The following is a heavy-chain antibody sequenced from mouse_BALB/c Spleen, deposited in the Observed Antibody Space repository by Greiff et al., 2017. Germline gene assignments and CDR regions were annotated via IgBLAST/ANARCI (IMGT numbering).Heavy chain of an antibody. J-gene: IGHJ2*01. CDR3: NYYGSSYFDY. V-gene: IGHV14-4*02. D-gene: IGHD1-1*01. CDR2: IDPENGDT. CDR1: GFNIKDYY. Sequence: EVKVEESGAELVRSGASVKLSCTASGFNIKDYYMHWVKQRPEQGLEWIGWIDPENGDTEYAPKFQGKATMTADTSSNTAYLQLSSLTSEDTAVYYCNYYGSSYFDYWGQGTTLTVSS.